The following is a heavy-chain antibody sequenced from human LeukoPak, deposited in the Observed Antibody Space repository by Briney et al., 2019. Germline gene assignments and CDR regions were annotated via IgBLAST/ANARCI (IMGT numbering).Heavy chain of an antibody. CDR1: GFTFSSYS. V-gene: IGHV3-21*01. D-gene: IGHD4-17*01. CDR3: ARAISDYDASDI. CDR2: ISSRSNFI. J-gene: IGHJ3*02. Sequence: GGSLRLSCAASGFTFSSYSTNWVRQAPGKGLEWVSSISSRSNFIYYADSVKGRFTISRDNAKNSLYLQMNSLRAEDTAVYYCARAISDYDASDIWGQGTMVTVSS.